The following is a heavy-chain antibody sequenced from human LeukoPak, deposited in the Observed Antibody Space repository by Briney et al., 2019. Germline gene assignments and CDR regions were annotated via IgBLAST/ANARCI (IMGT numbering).Heavy chain of an antibody. CDR2: ISGAGGGT. V-gene: IGHV3-23*01. CDR1: GFTFSSYA. J-gene: IGHJ4*02. D-gene: IGHD2-21*02. CDR3: AKRVVVTATSYYFDH. Sequence: GGSLRLSCAASGFTFSSYAMSWVRQAPGKGLEWVSAISGAGGGTYYADSVKGRFTISRDNSKNTLYLQMNSLRTEDTAVYFCAKRVVVTATSYYFDHWGQGTLVTVSS.